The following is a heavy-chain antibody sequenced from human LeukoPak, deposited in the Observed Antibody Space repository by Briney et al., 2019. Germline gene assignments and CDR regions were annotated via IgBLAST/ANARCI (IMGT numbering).Heavy chain of an antibody. D-gene: IGHD5/OR15-5a*01. CDR3: AKKSVAVQTPGGVGYFDY. CDR1: GFTFSSYA. J-gene: IGHJ4*02. Sequence: GGSLRLSCAASGFTFSSYAMSWVRQAPGKGLEWVSVISGSGGSTYYGDSVKGRFTISRDNSKNTLYLQMNSLRAEDTAVYYCAKKSVAVQTPGGVGYFDYWGQGTLVTVSS. V-gene: IGHV3-23*01. CDR2: ISGSGGST.